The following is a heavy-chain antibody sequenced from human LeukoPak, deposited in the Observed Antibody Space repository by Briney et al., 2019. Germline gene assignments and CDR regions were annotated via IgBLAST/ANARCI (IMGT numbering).Heavy chain of an antibody. Sequence: GGSLRLSCAASGFTFSSYGMHWVRQAPGKGLEWVAFIRYDGSNKYYADSVKGRFTISRDNSKNTLYLQMNSLRAEDTAVYYCARDGSGYYSGSFMDYWGQGTLVTVSS. CDR2: IRYDGSNK. V-gene: IGHV3-30*02. CDR1: GFTFSSYG. D-gene: IGHD3-22*01. J-gene: IGHJ4*02. CDR3: ARDGSGYYSGSFMDY.